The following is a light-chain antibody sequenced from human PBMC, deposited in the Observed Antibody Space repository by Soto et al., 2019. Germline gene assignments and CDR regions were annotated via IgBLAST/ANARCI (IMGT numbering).Light chain of an antibody. J-gene: IGLJ1*01. CDR3: GVWDLSLTTSG. Sequence: QSVLTQPPSVSAAPGQKVTISCSGSSXNIGNFYVSWYQHLPGTAPKLLIYDSNKRPSGIPDRFSGSKSGTSATLGITGLQTGDEVDYYGGVWDLSLTTSGFGPGTNVTV. CDR2: DSN. CDR1: SXNIGNFY. V-gene: IGLV1-51*01.